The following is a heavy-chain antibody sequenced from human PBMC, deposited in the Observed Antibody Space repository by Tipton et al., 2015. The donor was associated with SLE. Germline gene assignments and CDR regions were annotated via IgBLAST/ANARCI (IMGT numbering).Heavy chain of an antibody. J-gene: IGHJ4*02. CDR2: IYYAGAT. CDR3: ARAGDRSDGCNLALPY. Sequence: TLSLTCTVSGASLSSGRYYWTWIRQHPEKGLEWIGYIYYAGATYYNPSLKSRVTISVDTSKYQFSLTLSSVTAADTAVYYCARAGDRSDGCNLALPYWGQGPLVTVSS. D-gene: IGHD5-24*01. CDR1: GASLSSGRYY. V-gene: IGHV4-31*03.